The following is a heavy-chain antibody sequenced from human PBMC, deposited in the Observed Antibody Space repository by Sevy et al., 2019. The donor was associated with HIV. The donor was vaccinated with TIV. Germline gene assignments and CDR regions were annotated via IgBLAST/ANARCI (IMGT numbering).Heavy chain of an antibody. Sequence: GGSLRLSCVAAGFTFSSYDMHWVRQVTGKGLEWISGVGPAGDQFYPGSVKGRFNISRENAKNSFYLQMNNLRAGDTAVYYCARSGGYSDYGMDVWGQGTTVTVSS. J-gene: IGHJ6*02. CDR2: VGPAGDQ. CDR3: ARSGGYSDYGMDV. CDR1: GFTFSSYD. D-gene: IGHD5-12*01. V-gene: IGHV3-13*05.